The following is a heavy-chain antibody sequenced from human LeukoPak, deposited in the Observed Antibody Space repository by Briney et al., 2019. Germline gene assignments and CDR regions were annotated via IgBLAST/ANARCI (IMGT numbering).Heavy chain of an antibody. CDR2: IYHSGST. J-gene: IGHJ4*02. CDR3: AGQNYGNFDY. V-gene: IGHV4-30-2*01. CDR1: GGSISSGGYS. Sequence: NPSQTLSLTCAVSGGSISSGGYSWSWIRQPPGKGLEWIGYIYHSGSTYYNPSLKSRVTISVDRPKNQFSLKLSSVTAADTAVYYCAGQNYGNFDYWGQGTLVTVTS. D-gene: IGHD4-17*01.